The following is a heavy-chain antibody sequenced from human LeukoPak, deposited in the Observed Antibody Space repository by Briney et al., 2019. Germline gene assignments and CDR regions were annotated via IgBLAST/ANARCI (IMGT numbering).Heavy chain of an antibody. CDR3: AKAKRNSDYLFDY. J-gene: IGHJ4*02. Sequence: SMRLSCAASGFTFSRYAMSWVRQAPGKGLQWVSGISWNSGTIDYADSLKGRFTISRDNAKNSLYLQMNSLRAEDTAFYYCAKAKRNSDYLFDYWGQGTLVAVSS. D-gene: IGHD5-12*01. CDR1: GFTFSRYA. V-gene: IGHV3-9*01. CDR2: ISWNSGTI.